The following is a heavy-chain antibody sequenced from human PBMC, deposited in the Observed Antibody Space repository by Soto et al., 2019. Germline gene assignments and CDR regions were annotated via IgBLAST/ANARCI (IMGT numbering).Heavy chain of an antibody. D-gene: IGHD4-4*01. V-gene: IGHV1-69*02. J-gene: IGHJ6*02. CDR3: ASSYSNYALIDYYYYGMDV. CDR2: IIPILGIA. Sequence: SVKVSCKASGGTFSSYTISWVRQAPGQGLEWMGRIIPILGIANYAQKFQGRVTITADKSTSTAYMELSSLRSEDTAVYYCASSYSNYALIDYYYYGMDVWGQGTTVTVS. CDR1: GGTFSSYT.